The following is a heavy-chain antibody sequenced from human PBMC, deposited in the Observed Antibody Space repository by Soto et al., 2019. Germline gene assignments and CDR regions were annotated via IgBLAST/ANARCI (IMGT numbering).Heavy chain of an antibody. Sequence: EVQLVESGGGLVKPGGSLRLSCAASGFTFSSYSMNWVRQAPGKGLEWVSSISSSSSYIYYADSVKGRFTISRDNAKNSLYLQMNSLRAEDTAVYYCASSRYLGDVVVAAPFDYWGQGTLVTVSS. D-gene: IGHD2-15*01. CDR2: ISSSSSYI. CDR1: GFTFSSYS. J-gene: IGHJ4*02. CDR3: ASSRYLGDVVVAAPFDY. V-gene: IGHV3-21*01.